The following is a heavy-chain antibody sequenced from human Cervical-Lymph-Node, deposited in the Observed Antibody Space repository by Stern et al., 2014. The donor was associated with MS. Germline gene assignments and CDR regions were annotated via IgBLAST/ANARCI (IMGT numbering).Heavy chain of an antibody. Sequence: MQLLESGAEVKKPGASVKVSCKTSGYIFTGYYIHWVRQAPGQGLEWMAGINPKTGGTKYAQKFQGRVTMSRDTSISTAYVELSSLTSDDTALYYCARDQRGITIFGVVTDYYYLGMDVWGQGTTVTVSS. CDR2: INPKTGGT. V-gene: IGHV1-2*02. D-gene: IGHD3-3*01. CDR1: GYIFTGYY. J-gene: IGHJ6*02. CDR3: ARDQRGITIFGVVTDYYYLGMDV.